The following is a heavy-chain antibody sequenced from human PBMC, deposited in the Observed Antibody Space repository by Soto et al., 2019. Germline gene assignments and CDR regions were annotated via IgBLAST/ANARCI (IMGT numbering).Heavy chain of an antibody. D-gene: IGHD2-2*01. CDR2: ISGSGGST. J-gene: IGHJ3*02. CDR3: AKKGNIVVVPAATPGAFDI. Sequence: GGSLRLSCAASGFTFSSYAMSWVRQAPGKGLEWVSAISGSGGSTYYADSVKGRFTISRDNSKNTLYLQMNSLRAEDTAVYYCAKKGNIVVVPAATPGAFDIWGQGTMVTVSS. CDR1: GFTFSSYA. V-gene: IGHV3-23*01.